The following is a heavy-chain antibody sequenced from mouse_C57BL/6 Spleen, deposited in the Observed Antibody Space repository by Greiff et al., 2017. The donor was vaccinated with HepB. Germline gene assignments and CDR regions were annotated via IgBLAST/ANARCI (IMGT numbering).Heavy chain of an antibody. CDR2: IWTGVGT. D-gene: IGHD2-1*01. J-gene: IGHJ1*03. CDR1: GFSLTSYA. CDR3: ARKIYYGNGDWYFDV. V-gene: IGHV2-9-1*01. Sequence: VQLQESGPGLVAPSQSLSITCTVSGFSLTSYAISWVRQPPGKGLEWLGVIWTGVGTNYNSALKSRLSISKDNSKSQVFLKMNSLQTEDTARYYCARKIYYGNGDWYFDVWGTGTTVTVSS.